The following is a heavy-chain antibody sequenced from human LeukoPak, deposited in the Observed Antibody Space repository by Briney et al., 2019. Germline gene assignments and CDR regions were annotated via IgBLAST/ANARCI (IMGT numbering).Heavy chain of an antibody. Sequence: GGSLRLSCAASGFTFDDYAMRWVRHAPGKGLEWVSGISWNSGSIGYADSVKGRFTISGDNAKNSLYLQMNSLRAEDTALYYCAKDDRANIVVVTASPNIDYWGQGTLVTVSS. CDR2: ISWNSGSI. J-gene: IGHJ4*02. CDR3: AKDDRANIVVVTASPNIDY. CDR1: GFTFDDYA. D-gene: IGHD2-21*02. V-gene: IGHV3-9*01.